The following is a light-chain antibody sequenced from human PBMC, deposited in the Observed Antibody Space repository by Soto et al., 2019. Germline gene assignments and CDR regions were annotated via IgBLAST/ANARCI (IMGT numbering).Light chain of an antibody. CDR3: MQALQTSWT. J-gene: IGKJ1*01. Sequence: DIVMTQSPLSLPVTPGEPASISCRSSQSLLHSNGYNYLDWYLQKPGQSPQLLIYLGSNRASGGADRFSGSGAGTDFTLKISRVEAVDVGVYYCMQALQTSWTFGQGTRVEIK. CDR1: QSLLHSNGYNY. V-gene: IGKV2-28*01. CDR2: LGS.